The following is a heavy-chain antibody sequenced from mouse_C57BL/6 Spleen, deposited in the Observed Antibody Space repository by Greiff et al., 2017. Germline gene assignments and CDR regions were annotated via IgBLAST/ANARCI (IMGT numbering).Heavy chain of an antibody. V-gene: IGHV1-69*01. D-gene: IGHD1-1*01. J-gene: IGHJ2*01. CDR2: IDPSDSYT. Sequence: QVQLQQPGAELVMPGASVKLSCKASGYTFTSYWMHWVKQRPGQGLEWIGEIDPSDSYTNYNQKFKGKSTLTVDKSSSPAYMQLSSLTSEDSAVYYCARGDYGSSFDDWGQGTTLTVSS. CDR3: ARGDYGSSFDD. CDR1: GYTFTSYW.